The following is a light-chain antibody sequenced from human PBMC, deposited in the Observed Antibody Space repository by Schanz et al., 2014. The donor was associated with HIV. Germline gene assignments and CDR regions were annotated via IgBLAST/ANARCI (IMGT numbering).Light chain of an antibody. J-gene: IGKJ4*01. Sequence: DIQMTQSPSSVSASVGDRVTITCRASQGVSSWLAWYQQKPGKAPRLLIYAASSLQSGVPSRFSGGGSGTEFTLTISSLQPLDSATYYCQQFSEYPLTFGGGTKVEL. CDR2: AAS. V-gene: IGKV1-12*01. CDR1: QGVSSW. CDR3: QQFSEYPLT.